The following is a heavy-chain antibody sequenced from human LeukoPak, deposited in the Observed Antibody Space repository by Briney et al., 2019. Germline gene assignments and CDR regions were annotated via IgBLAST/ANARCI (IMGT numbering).Heavy chain of an antibody. Sequence: GGSLRLSCAASGFTFSDNTMNWVRQAPGKGLEWVSYISGSSSTIYYADSVKGGFTIYRDNPKNSLYLQMNSLRVEDTAVYYCARALRPSYYYYMDVWGKGTTVTVSS. CDR3: ARALRPSYYYYMDV. CDR2: ISGSSSTI. V-gene: IGHV3-48*04. J-gene: IGHJ6*03. CDR1: GFTFSDNT.